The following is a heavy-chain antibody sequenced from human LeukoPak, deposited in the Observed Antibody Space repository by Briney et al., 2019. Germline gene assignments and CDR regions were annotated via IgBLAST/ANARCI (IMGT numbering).Heavy chain of an antibody. CDR1: GFTFNTYG. CDR2: ISGSAATI. J-gene: IGHJ4*02. V-gene: IGHV3-48*04. D-gene: IGHD6-19*01. Sequence: GRSLRLSCEASGFTFNTYGMNWVRQAPGKGLEWLSHISGSAATIYYADSVKGRFIISRDNAKNSLYLQMDSLRAEDTAIYYCARAGLDYWGQGTLVTVSS. CDR3: ARAGLDY.